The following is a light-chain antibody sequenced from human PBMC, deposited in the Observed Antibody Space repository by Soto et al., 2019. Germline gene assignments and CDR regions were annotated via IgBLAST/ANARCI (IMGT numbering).Light chain of an antibody. Sequence: QSALTQPPSASGSPRQSVTISCAGTSSDIGGYNYVSWYQQYPGKAPKLMIYEVSKRPSGVPDRFSGSKSGNTASLTVSGLQAEDEADYYCSSYAGSNNLGVFGTGTKVTVL. CDR3: SSYAGSNNLGV. J-gene: IGLJ1*01. CDR2: EVS. CDR1: SSDIGGYNY. V-gene: IGLV2-8*01.